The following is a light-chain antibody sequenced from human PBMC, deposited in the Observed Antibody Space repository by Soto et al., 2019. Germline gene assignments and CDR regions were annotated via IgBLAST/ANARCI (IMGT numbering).Light chain of an antibody. CDR3: VLYMGSGISV. Sequence: QTVVTQEPSFSESPGGTVTLTCGLSSGSVSTSYYPSWYQQTPGQAPRTLIYSTKIRSSGVPDRFSGSILGNKAALTITGAQADDESDYYCVLYMGSGISVFGGGTKLTVL. CDR1: SGSVSTSYY. J-gene: IGLJ2*01. CDR2: STK. V-gene: IGLV8-61*01.